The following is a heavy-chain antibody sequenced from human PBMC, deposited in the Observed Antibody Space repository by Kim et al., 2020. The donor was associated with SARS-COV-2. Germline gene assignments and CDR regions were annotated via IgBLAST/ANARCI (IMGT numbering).Heavy chain of an antibody. V-gene: IGHV4-31*03. CDR2: IYYSGST. CDR3: AREPTTVTTHYFDY. Sequence: SETLSLTCTVSGGSISSGGYYWSWIRQHPGKGLEWIGYIYYSGSTYYNPSLKSRVTISVDTSNNQFSLKLSSVTAADTAVYYCAREPTTVTTHYFDYWGQGTLVTVSS. CDR1: GGSISSGGYY. J-gene: IGHJ4*02. D-gene: IGHD4-17*01.